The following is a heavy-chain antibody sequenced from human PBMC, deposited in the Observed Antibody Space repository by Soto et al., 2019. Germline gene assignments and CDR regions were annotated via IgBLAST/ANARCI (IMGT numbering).Heavy chain of an antibody. CDR2: IIPIFGTA. J-gene: IGHJ6*02. CDR1: GGTFSSYA. CDR3: AAYRGSEIVVVPAAAWGAYYYYGMDV. Sequence: ASVKVSCKASGGTFSSYAISWVRQAPGQGLEWMGGIIPIFGTANYAQKFQGRVTITADESTGTAYMELSSLRSEETAVYYCAAYRGSEIVVVPAAAWGAYYYYGMDVWGQGTTVTVSS. D-gene: IGHD2-2*01. V-gene: IGHV1-69*13.